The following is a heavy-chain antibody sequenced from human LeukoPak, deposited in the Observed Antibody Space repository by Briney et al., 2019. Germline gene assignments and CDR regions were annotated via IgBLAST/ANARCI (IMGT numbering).Heavy chain of an antibody. J-gene: IGHJ4*02. CDR3: ARADSSIWYNDGRYDY. Sequence: ASVKVSCKASGYTFTDYYINWVRQAPGQGLEWIGWINPNSGDTNYAQKFQDRVTMTRDTSISTAYIELNFLRSDDTAVFYCARADSSIWYNDGRYDYWGQGTLVTVSS. V-gene: IGHV1-2*02. D-gene: IGHD6-13*01. CDR2: INPNSGDT. CDR1: GYTFTDYY.